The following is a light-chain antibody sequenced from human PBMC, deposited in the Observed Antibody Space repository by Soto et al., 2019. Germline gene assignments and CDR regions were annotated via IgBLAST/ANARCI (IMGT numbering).Light chain of an antibody. CDR2: GAS. CDR1: QSVSSSY. J-gene: IGKJ3*01. V-gene: IGKV3-20*01. Sequence: EIVLTQSPGTLSLSPGERATLSCRASQSVSSSYLAWYQQNPGQAPRLLIYGASSSATGIPDRFSGSGSGTDFTLTISRLEPEDFALYYWQQYGSSPFTFGPGTKVDIK. CDR3: QQYGSSPFT.